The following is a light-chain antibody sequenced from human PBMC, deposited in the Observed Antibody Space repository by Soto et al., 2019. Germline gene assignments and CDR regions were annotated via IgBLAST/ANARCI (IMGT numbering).Light chain of an antibody. Sequence: QSVLTQPRSVSGSPGQSVTISCTGTSSDVGGYNYVSWYQHHPGKAPKLMIYDVDKRPSGVPGRFSGSKSGNTASLTISGLQAEDEADYYCCSYVGSYPFVFGTGTKLTVL. CDR3: CSYVGSYPFV. J-gene: IGLJ1*01. V-gene: IGLV2-11*01. CDR2: DVD. CDR1: SSDVGGYNY.